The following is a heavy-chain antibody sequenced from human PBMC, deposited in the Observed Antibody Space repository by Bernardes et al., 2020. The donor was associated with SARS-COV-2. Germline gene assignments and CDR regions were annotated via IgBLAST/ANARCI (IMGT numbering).Heavy chain of an antibody. Sequence: SQTLSLTCAISGDSVSSNSAAWNWFRPSPSRGLEWLGRTYYRSKWYNAYAVSVKSQITINPDTSKNQFSLQLNSVTPEDTAVYYCARDWRGYSSGWGSFDYWGQGTLVTVSS. J-gene: IGHJ4*02. D-gene: IGHD6-19*01. CDR1: GDSVSSNSAA. CDR3: ARDWRGYSSGWGSFDY. CDR2: TYYRSKWYN. V-gene: IGHV6-1*01.